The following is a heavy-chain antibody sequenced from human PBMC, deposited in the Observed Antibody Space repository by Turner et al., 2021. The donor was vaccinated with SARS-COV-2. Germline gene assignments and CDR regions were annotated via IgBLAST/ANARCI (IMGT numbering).Heavy chain of an antibody. J-gene: IGHJ4*02. CDR1: GFTFSLYW. V-gene: IGHV3-7*01. D-gene: IGHD6-13*01. CDR2: RKQDGSEK. Sequence: EVQLVESGGGLVEPGGSRRLSCAASGFTFSLYWMRWVRQAPGKVLEWVANRKQDGSEKYYVYSVKGRFTISRDNAKNSLYLQMNSLRAEDTAVYYCAGVSSSSWNFDYWGQGTLVTVSS. CDR3: AGVSSSSWNFDY.